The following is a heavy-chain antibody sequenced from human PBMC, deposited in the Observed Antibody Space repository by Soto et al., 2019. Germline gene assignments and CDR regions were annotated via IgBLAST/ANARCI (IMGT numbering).Heavy chain of an antibody. CDR2: ISHSGTYI. Sequence: AQLVESGGSLVKPGDSLRLSCAASGFTFGDYIMNCVRQAPGRGLEWVAAISHSGTYIFYADSVKGRFTISRDNAKDSLFLQMNSLRVEHTAIYSCASSRDYCVSNTICIIAFDIWGQGTGVTVSS. D-gene: IGHD2-2*01. J-gene: IGHJ3*02. CDR1: GFTFGDYI. CDR3: ASSRDYCVSNTICIIAFDI. V-gene: IGHV3-21*01.